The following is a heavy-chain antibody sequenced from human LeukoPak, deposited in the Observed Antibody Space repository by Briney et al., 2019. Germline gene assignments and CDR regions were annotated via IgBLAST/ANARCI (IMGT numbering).Heavy chain of an antibody. J-gene: IGHJ6*02. V-gene: IGHV1-69*13. Sequence: ASVKVSCKASGGTFSSYAISWVRQAPGQGLEWMGGIIPIFGTANYAQKFQGRVTITADESTSTAYMELSSLRSEDTAVYYCARDGYLDTAMVTDYYYGMDVWGQGTTVTVSS. CDR2: IIPIFGTA. CDR1: GGTFSSYA. D-gene: IGHD5-18*01. CDR3: ARDGYLDTAMVTDYYYGMDV.